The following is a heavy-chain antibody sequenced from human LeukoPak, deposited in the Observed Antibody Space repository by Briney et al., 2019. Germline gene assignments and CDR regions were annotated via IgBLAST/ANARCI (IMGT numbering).Heavy chain of an antibody. V-gene: IGHV3-33*01. J-gene: IGHJ4*01. CDR3: ASPYNSNDAGDY. CDR2: IWHDGSNI. Sequence: PGGSLRLSCTASGFAFSSYGMHWVRQSPGKGLEWLAVIWHDGSNIHYADSVKGRFIIARDNSKNTLYLQMNSLRVEDTAVYYCASPYNSNDAGDYWGQGTLVTVSS. D-gene: IGHD1-20*01. CDR1: GFAFSSYG.